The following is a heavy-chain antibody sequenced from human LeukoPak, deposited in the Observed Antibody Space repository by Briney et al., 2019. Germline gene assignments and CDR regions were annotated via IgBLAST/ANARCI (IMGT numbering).Heavy chain of an antibody. V-gene: IGHV3-30*02. J-gene: IGHJ3*02. CDR2: IRSDGSNK. D-gene: IGHD5-24*01. CDR1: GFTFSNYG. Sequence: GGSLRLSCVASGFTFSNYGMHWVRQAPGKGLEWVAFIRSDGSNKYYADSVKGRFTLSRDNSKNTLYLQMTSLRAEDTSVYYCAKDRGWAFDIWGQGTMVTVSS. CDR3: AKDRGWAFDI.